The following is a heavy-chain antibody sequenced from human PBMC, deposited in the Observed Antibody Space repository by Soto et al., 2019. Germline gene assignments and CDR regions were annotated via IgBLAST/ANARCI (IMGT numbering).Heavy chain of an antibody. CDR1: GFTFNNYA. CDR3: ARDYCSSTSCYCVD. V-gene: IGHV3-23*01. Sequence: HPGGSLRLSCAASGFTFNNYAMTWVRQAPGKGLEWVSAISGGGDTTSYADSVKGRFTISRDNSKNTLYLQMNSLRAEDTAVYYCARDYCSSTSCYCVDWGQGTLVTVSS. CDR2: ISGGGDTT. D-gene: IGHD2-2*01. J-gene: IGHJ4*02.